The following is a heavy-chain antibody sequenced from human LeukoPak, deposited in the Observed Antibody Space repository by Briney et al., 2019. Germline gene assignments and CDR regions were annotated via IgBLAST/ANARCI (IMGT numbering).Heavy chain of an antibody. J-gene: IGHJ6*02. CDR2: IYHSGST. D-gene: IGHD2-15*01. CDR1: GGSISSSNW. CDR3: ARELSYCSGGSCYSFYYYGMDV. Sequence: SGTLSLTCAVSGGSISSSNWWSWVRQPPGKGLEWIGEIYHSGSTNYNPSLKSRVTISVDKSKNQFSLKLSSVTAADTAVYYCARELSYCSGGSCYSFYYYGMDVWGQGTTVTVSS. V-gene: IGHV4-4*02.